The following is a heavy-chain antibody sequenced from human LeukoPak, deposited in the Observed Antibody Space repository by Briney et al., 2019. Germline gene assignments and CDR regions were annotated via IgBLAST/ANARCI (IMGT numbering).Heavy chain of an antibody. D-gene: IGHD1-26*01. Sequence: GGSLRLSCAASGFTVSTNYMSWVRQAPGKGLEWVAIISYDGSNKYYAESVKGRFTISRDNSKNTLCLQMNSLKTEDTAVYYCTKDLRWELQRDYWGQGTLVTVFS. CDR3: TKDLRWELQRDY. CDR1: GFTVSTNY. J-gene: IGHJ4*02. CDR2: ISYDGSNK. V-gene: IGHV3-30*18.